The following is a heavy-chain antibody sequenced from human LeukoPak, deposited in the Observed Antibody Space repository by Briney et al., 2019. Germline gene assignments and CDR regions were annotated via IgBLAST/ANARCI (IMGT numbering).Heavy chain of an antibody. CDR1: GFTFSSYS. CDR2: ISSSSSYI. D-gene: IGHD3-3*01. V-gene: IGHV3-21*01. Sequence: PGGSLRLSCAASGFTFSSYSMNWVRQAPGKGLEWVSSISSSSSYIYYADSVKGRFTISRDNAKNSLYLQMNSLRAEDTAVYYCARDIQFLEWLLEDRGQGTLVTVSS. J-gene: IGHJ4*02. CDR3: ARDIQFLEWLLED.